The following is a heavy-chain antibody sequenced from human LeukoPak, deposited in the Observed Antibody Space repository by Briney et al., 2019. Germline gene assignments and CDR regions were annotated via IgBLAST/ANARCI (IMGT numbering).Heavy chain of an antibody. CDR3: ARRGGAAAGFNWFDP. CDR1: GGTFSSYA. J-gene: IGHJ5*02. Sequence: ASVKVSCKASGGTFSSYAISWVRQAPGQGLEWMGRIIPILGIANYAQKFQGRVTITADKSTSTAYMELSSLRSEDTAVYYCARRGGAAAGFNWFDPWGQGTLVTVSS. D-gene: IGHD6-13*01. CDR2: IIPILGIA. V-gene: IGHV1-69*04.